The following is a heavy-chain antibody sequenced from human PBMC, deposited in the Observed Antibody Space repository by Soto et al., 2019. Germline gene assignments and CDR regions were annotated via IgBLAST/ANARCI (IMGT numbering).Heavy chain of an antibody. CDR3: SKFQYSTSVRYLQH. Sequence: GESLKISCECSGCTFANYWIGLVRHVPGKGLEWVAIIYHSDSRTIYSPSFQGQVTISADKSISTAYLQWTSLKASDIAIYYCSKFQYSTSVRYLQHWGQGTPVTVSS. J-gene: IGHJ1*01. CDR1: GCTFANYW. V-gene: IGHV5-51*01. D-gene: IGHD6-6*01. CDR2: IYHSDSRT.